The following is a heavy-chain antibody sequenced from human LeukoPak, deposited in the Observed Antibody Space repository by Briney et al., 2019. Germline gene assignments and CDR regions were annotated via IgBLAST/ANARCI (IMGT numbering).Heavy chain of an antibody. V-gene: IGHV4-34*01. Sequence: SETLSLTCAVYGGSFSGYYWSWIRQPPGKGLEWIGEINHSGSTNYNPSLKSRVTISVDKSKNQFSLKLSSVTAADTAVYYCARVTTGTTPYDRRFDYWGQGTLVTVSS. D-gene: IGHD1-1*01. CDR1: GGSFSGYY. CDR3: ARVTTGTTPYDRRFDY. J-gene: IGHJ4*02. CDR2: INHSGST.